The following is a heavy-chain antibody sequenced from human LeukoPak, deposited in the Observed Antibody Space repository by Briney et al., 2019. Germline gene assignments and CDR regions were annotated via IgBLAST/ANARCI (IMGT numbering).Heavy chain of an antibody. D-gene: IGHD3-3*01. Sequence: PSETLSLTCTVSGGSISSYYWSWIRQPPGKGLEWIGYIYYSGSTNYNPSLESRVTMSLDTSKNQFSLKLNSLTAADTAVYYCARTPNYDFWSGFLDYWGQGTLVTVSS. CDR3: ARTPNYDFWSGFLDY. J-gene: IGHJ4*02. V-gene: IGHV4-59*12. CDR1: GGSISSYY. CDR2: IYYSGST.